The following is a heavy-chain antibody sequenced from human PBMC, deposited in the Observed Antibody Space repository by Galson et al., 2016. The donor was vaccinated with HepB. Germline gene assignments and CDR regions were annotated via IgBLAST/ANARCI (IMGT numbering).Heavy chain of an antibody. V-gene: IGHV4-34*01. CDR2: VDHTGKV. CDR3: TTLFYYGSGRYYNIRDY. CDR1: GGSFSGYY. J-gene: IGHJ4*02. D-gene: IGHD3-10*01. Sequence: LSLTCGVSGGSFSGYYWIWIRQPPGKGLEWIGEVDHTGKVDYNPSLKSRVTISTDTSKSQFSLKLSSVTAADSAIYYCTTLFYYGSGRYYNIRDYWGQGTLVTVSS.